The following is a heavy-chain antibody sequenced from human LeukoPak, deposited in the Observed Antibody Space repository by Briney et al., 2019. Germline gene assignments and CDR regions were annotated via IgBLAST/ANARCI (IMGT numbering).Heavy chain of an antibody. Sequence: GGSLRLSCAASGFTFDDYAVHWVRQAPGKGLEWVSLISWDGGSTYYADSVKGRFTISRDNSKNSLYLQMNSLRAEDTALYYCAKAGGNYGGNSGDYYYYYMDVWGKGTTVTVSS. J-gene: IGHJ6*03. V-gene: IGHV3-43D*03. CDR1: GFTFDDYA. D-gene: IGHD4-23*01. CDR3: AKAGGNYGGNSGDYYYYYMDV. CDR2: ISWDGGST.